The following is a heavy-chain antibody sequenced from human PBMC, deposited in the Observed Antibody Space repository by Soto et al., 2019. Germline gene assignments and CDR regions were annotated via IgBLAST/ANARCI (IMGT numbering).Heavy chain of an antibody. CDR3: ARVLGMITMIVVAGGGWFDP. CDR1: GYTFTSYG. V-gene: IGHV1-18*01. J-gene: IGHJ5*02. D-gene: IGHD3-22*01. CDR2: ISAYNGKT. Sequence: QVQLVQSGAEVKKPGASVKVSCKASGYTFTSYGISWVRQAPGQGLEWMGWISAYNGKTNYAQKLQGRVTMTTDTSTITAYMELRSLRSDDTAVYYCARVLGMITMIVVAGGGWFDPWGQGTLVTVSS.